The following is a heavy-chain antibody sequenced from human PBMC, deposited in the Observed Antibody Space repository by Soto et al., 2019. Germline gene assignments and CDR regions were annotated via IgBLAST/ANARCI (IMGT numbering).Heavy chain of an antibody. V-gene: IGHV3-30*18. CDR2: ISYDGSNK. CDR3: AKVPANKEDDAFDI. CDR1: GFTFSSYG. Sequence: QVQLVESGGGVVQPGRSLRLSCAASGFTFSSYGMHWVRQAPGKGLEWVAVISYDGSNKYYADSVKGRFTISRDNSKNTLYLQMNSLRAEDMAVYYCAKVPANKEDDAFDIWGQGTMVTVSS. J-gene: IGHJ3*02.